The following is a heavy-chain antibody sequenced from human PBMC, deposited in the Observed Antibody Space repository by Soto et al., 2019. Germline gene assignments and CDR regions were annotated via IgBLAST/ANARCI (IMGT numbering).Heavy chain of an antibody. J-gene: IGHJ6*02. CDR1: GGSISSGGYY. V-gene: IGHV4-31*03. CDR2: IYYSGST. D-gene: IGHD5-12*01. CDR3: ARLVGATITHYGMDV. Sequence: QVQLQESGPGLVKPSQTLSLTCTVSGGSISSGGYYWSWIRQHPGKGLEWIGYIYYSGSTYYNPSLKSRVTISVDTSKNQFSMKLSSVTAADTAVYYCARLVGATITHYGMDVWGQGTTVTVSS.